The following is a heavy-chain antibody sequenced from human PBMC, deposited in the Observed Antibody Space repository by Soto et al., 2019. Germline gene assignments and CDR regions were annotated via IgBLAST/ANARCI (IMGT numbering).Heavy chain of an antibody. J-gene: IGHJ4*02. CDR2: LSDSGGSI. CDR1: GFTFSRHA. V-gene: IGHV3-23*01. D-gene: IGHD3-22*01. CDR3: TRGMGNYYDRLNYFDY. Sequence: GGSLRLSCTASGFTFSRHAMTWVRQAPGKGLEWVSGLSDSGGSIYYADSVKGRFTISRDNSMKTLHLQMSSLRADDTALYYCTRGMGNYYDRLNYFDYWGQGALVTVSS.